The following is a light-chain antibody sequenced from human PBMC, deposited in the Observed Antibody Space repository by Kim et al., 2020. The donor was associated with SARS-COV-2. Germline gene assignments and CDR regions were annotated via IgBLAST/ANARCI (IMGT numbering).Light chain of an antibody. Sequence: AFVGDRVTITCRASQGLDTFLAWYQQKPGKVPKRLIYAVSALQSGVPSRFSGSGSGTDFTLTISSLQSEDGATYYCQKYNSDPRTFGQGTKMDIK. CDR1: QGLDTF. CDR3: QKYNSDPRT. J-gene: IGKJ1*01. V-gene: IGKV1-27*01. CDR2: AVS.